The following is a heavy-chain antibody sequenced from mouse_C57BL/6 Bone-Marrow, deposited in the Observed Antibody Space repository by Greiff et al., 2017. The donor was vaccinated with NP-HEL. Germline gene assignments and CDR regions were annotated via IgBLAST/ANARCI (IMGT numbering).Heavy chain of an antibody. J-gene: IGHJ1*03. V-gene: IGHV5-9-1*02. Sequence: EVKLVESGEGLVKPGGSLKLSCAASGFTFSSYAMSWVRQTPEKRLEWVAYISSGGDYINYADTVKGRFTISRDNARNTLYLQMSSLKSEDTAMYYCTRDYYGSSYWYCDVWGTGTTVTVSS. CDR1: GFTFSSYA. CDR3: TRDYYGSSYWYCDV. D-gene: IGHD1-1*01. CDR2: ISSGGDYI.